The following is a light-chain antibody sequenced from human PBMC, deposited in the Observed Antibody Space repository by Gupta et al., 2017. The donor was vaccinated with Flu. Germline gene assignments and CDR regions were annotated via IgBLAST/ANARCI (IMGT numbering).Light chain of an antibody. Sequence: QSVLTQPPSASGTPGQRVTISCSGSSSNIGSNTVHWYQQLPGTAPKLLIYNDNQRPSGVPDRFSGSKSGTSASLAISGLQSEDEADYYCAAWDDSLGGRIFGGGTRLTAL. CDR2: NDN. V-gene: IGLV1-44*01. CDR3: AAWDDSLGGRI. CDR1: SSNIGSNT. J-gene: IGLJ2*01.